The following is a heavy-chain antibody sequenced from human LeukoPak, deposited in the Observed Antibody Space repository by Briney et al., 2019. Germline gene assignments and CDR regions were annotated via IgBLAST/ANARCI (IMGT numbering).Heavy chain of an antibody. CDR2: ISYDGSNK. D-gene: IGHD1-26*01. Sequence: PGRSLRLSCAASGFTFRSDVMHWVRQAPGKGLEWVAVISYDGSNKYYGDSVKGRFTISRDNSKKTLYLQMNSLRAEDTAVYYCAKGGGGGIYPFYYYGMDVWGQGTTVTVSS. V-gene: IGHV3-30*18. CDR3: AKGGGGGIYPFYYYGMDV. CDR1: GFTFRSDV. J-gene: IGHJ6*02.